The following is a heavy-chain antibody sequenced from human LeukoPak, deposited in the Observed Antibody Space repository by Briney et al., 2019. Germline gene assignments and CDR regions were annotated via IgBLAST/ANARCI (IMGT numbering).Heavy chain of an antibody. J-gene: IGHJ3*01. CDR3: ARGGGRGYNYKTVDL. CDR1: GFTCSDFE. D-gene: IGHD3-22*01. CDR2: IDITGTIK. Sequence: GGSLRLSCAVSGFTCSDFEMNWVRQAPEKGLEWVSYIDITGTIKIYADSVKGRFTIARDNARNSLYLQMSDLRAEDTGFYYCARGGGRGYNYKTVDLWGQGTVVIVSS. V-gene: IGHV3-48*03.